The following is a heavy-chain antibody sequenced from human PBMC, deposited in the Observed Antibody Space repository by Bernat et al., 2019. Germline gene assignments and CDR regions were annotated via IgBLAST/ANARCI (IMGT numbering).Heavy chain of an antibody. V-gene: IGHV3-30-3*01. J-gene: IGHJ6*02. CDR2: ISYDGSNK. CDR3: ARCRAPYYYYYGMDV. Sequence: QVQLVESGGGLVKPGGSLRLSCAASGFTFSDYYMSWIRQAPGKGLDWVAVISYDGSNKYYADSVKGRFTISRDNSKNTLYLQMNSLRAEDTAVYYCARCRAPYYYYYGMDVWGQGTTVTVSS. CDR1: GFTFSDYY.